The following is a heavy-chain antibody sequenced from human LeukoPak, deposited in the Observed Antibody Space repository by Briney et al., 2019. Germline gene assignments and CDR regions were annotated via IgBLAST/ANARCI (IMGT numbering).Heavy chain of an antibody. V-gene: IGHV1-8*01. Sequence: ASVKVSCKASGYTFTSYDINWVRQATGQGLEWMGWMNPNSGNTGYAQKFQGRVTMTRHTSISTAYMELSSLRSEDTVVYYFAKGGAGFARDFDYWGQGTLVTVSS. CDR1: GYTFTSYD. CDR3: AKGGAGFARDFDY. CDR2: MNPNSGNT. J-gene: IGHJ4*02. D-gene: IGHD2-21*01.